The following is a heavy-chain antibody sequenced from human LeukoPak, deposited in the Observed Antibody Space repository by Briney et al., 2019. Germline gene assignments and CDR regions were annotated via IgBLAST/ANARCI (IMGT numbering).Heavy chain of an antibody. D-gene: IGHD3-3*01. CDR2: IYYSGST. J-gene: IGHJ6*02. Sequence: XETLSLTCTVSGGSISSYYWSWIRQPPGKGLEWIGYIYYSGSTNYNPSLKSRVTISVDPSKTQFSLKLSSVTAADTAVYYCARDRVGDFWSGFDYYYGMDVWGQGTTVTVSS. CDR3: ARDRVGDFWSGFDYYYGMDV. V-gene: IGHV4-59*01. CDR1: GGSISSYY.